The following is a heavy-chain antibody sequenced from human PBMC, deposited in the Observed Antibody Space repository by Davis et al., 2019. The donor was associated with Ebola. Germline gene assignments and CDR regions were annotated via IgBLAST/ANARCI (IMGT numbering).Heavy chain of an antibody. CDR2: ISTSSDTL. CDR3: ARDNWNSFDY. V-gene: IGHV3-48*04. J-gene: IGHJ4*02. CDR1: GYTFSSYS. D-gene: IGHD1-20*01. Sequence: GESLKISCAASGYTFSSYSMNWVRQAPGKGLEWVAYISTSSDTLYYAESVKGRFTISRNNAKKSLHLQMNSLRAEDTAVYYCARDNWNSFDYWGQGTLVTVSS.